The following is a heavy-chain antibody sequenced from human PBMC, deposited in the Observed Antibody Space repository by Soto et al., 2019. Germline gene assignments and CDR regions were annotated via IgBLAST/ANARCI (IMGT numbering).Heavy chain of an antibody. J-gene: IGHJ6*02. CDR2: IIPIFGTA. Sequence: WASVKVSCKASGGTFSSYAISWVRQAPGQGLEWMGGIIPIFGTANYAQKFQGRVTITADESTSTAYMELSSLRSEDTAVYYCARDLGGIAVDGSSYYYGMDVWGQGTTVTVSS. D-gene: IGHD6-19*01. V-gene: IGHV1-69*13. CDR3: ARDLGGIAVDGSSYYYGMDV. CDR1: GGTFSSYA.